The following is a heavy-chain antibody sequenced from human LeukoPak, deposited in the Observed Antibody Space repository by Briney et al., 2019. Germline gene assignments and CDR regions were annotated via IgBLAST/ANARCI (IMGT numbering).Heavy chain of an antibody. J-gene: IGHJ4*02. V-gene: IGHV4-39*01. Sequence: PSETLSLTCTVSGGSISSSSYYWGWIRQPPGKGLEWVGSIYYSGSTYYNPSLKSRVTISVDTSKNQFSLKLSSVTAADTAVYYCARPHNYYGSGSYFDYFDYWGQGTLVTVSS. D-gene: IGHD3-10*01. CDR2: IYYSGST. CDR3: ARPHNYYGSGSYFDYFDY. CDR1: GGSISSSSYY.